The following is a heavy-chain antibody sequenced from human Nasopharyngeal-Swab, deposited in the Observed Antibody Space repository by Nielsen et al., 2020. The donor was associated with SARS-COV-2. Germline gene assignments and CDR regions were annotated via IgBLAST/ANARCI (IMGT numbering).Heavy chain of an antibody. D-gene: IGHD2-21*02. Sequence: GESLKISCAASGFTFSSYAMSWVRQAPGKGLEWDSAISGSGGSTYYADSVKGRFTISRDNSKNTLYLQMNSLRAEDTAVYYCAKEGGAYCGGDCYYFDYWGQGTLVTVSS. J-gene: IGHJ4*02. V-gene: IGHV3-23*01. CDR1: GFTFSSYA. CDR3: AKEGGAYCGGDCYYFDY. CDR2: ISGSGGST.